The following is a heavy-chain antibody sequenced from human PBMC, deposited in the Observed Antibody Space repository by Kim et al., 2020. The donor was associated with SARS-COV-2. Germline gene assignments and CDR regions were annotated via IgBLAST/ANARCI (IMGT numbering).Heavy chain of an antibody. V-gene: IGHV4-34*01. CDR3: ARAIFGVVPTDAFDI. CDR2: INHSGST. J-gene: IGHJ3*02. D-gene: IGHD3-3*01. Sequence: SETLSLTCAVYGGSFSGYYWSWIRQPPGKGLEWIGEINHSGSTNYNPSLKSRVTISVDTSKNQFSLKLSSVTAADTAVYYCARAIFGVVPTDAFDIWGQGTMVTVSS. CDR1: GGSFSGYY.